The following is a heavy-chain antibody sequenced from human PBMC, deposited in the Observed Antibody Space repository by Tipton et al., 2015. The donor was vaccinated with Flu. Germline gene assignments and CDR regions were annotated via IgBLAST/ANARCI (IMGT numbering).Heavy chain of an antibody. Sequence: TLSLTCTVSGGSIGSHSWNWIRQPAGKGLEWIGRIYTSGSTIYNPSLQSRVTVSVDTSKNQFSLKLNSVTVADAAVYYCARRGEESRQQGGYNWLDPWGQGTLVTVSS. D-gene: IGHD3-16*01. CDR3: ARRGEESRQQGGYNWLDP. V-gene: IGHV4-4*07. J-gene: IGHJ5*02. CDR2: IYTSGST. CDR1: GGSIGSHS.